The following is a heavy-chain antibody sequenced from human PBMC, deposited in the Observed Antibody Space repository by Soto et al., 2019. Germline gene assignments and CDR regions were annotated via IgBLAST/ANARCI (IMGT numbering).Heavy chain of an antibody. CDR1: GFTFSNYA. D-gene: IGHD6-13*01. CDR3: AKDTLQSTSWYEYFDH. Sequence: EVQLLESGGGLVQPGGSLRLSCAASGFTFSNYAMSWVRQAPGKGLAWVSAISGDAANIYYADSVKGRFTISRDNSKNTLYLHMNSLRAEDTAIYYCAKDTLQSTSWYEYFDHWVQGTLVTVSS. V-gene: IGHV3-23*01. J-gene: IGHJ4*02. CDR2: ISGDAANI.